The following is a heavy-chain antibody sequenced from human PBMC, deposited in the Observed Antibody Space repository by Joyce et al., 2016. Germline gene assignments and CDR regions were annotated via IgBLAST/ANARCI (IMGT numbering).Heavy chain of an antibody. CDR3: ARGVSFTYYSNWFDP. CDR1: GVSINSANW. Sequence: QVQLQESGPALVKPSGTLSLTCAVSGVSINSANWWSWVRQSPGKGLEWIGGIHRSGNSNYNPSLKSRVTISLDKSKSQFSLKLKSVTAADTAIYFCARGVSFTYYSNWFDPWGQGTLVTVSS. V-gene: IGHV4-4*02. J-gene: IGHJ5*02. D-gene: IGHD3-22*01. CDR2: IHRSGNS.